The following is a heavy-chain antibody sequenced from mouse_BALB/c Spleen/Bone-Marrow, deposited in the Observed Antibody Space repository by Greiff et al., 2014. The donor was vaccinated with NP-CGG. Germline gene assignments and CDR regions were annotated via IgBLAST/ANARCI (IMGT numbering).Heavy chain of an antibody. CDR1: GYTFTSFV. D-gene: IGHD4-1*01. V-gene: IGHV1-14*01. J-gene: IGHJ3*01. CDR2: INPYNDGT. CDR3: GRRESGTWSAY. Sequence: EVQLQQSGPDLVKPGASVKMSCKASGYTFTSFVMHWVKQKPGQGLEWIGYINPYNDGTKYNEKFKDKTTLSSDKSSSTAYMELSSLTSEDSAVYYCGRRESGTWSAYWGQGTLVTVSA.